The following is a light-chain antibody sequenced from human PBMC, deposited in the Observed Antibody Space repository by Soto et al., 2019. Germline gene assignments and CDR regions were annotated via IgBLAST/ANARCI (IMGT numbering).Light chain of an antibody. CDR2: EDS. Sequence: QSVLTQPASVSGSPGQSITISCTGTSSDVGSYNLVSWYQQHPGKAPKLMLYEDSKRPSGVSNRVSVSKSGNTASLTISGLQAEDEADYYCCSYAGSSTYVFGTGTTVT. V-gene: IGLV2-23*01. CDR3: CSYAGSSTYV. CDR1: SSDVGSYNL. J-gene: IGLJ1*01.